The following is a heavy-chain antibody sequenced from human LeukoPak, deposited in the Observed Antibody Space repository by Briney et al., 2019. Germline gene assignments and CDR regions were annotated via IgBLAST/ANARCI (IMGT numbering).Heavy chain of an antibody. CDR3: AREGTTVTHFDY. V-gene: IGHV4-59*01. D-gene: IGHD4-17*01. Sequence: SETLSLTCTVSGGSLSSYYWSWIRQPPGKGLEWIGYIYYSGSTNYNPSLKSRVTISVDTSKNQFSLKLSSVSAADTAVYYCAREGTTVTHFDYWGQGTLVTVSS. J-gene: IGHJ4*02. CDR1: GGSLSSYY. CDR2: IYYSGST.